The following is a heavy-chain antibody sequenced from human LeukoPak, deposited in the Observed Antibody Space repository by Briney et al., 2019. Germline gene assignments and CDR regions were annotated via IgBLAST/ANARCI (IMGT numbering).Heavy chain of an antibody. CDR2: INPKSGGT. CDR3: ARADRLDGGPYLIGP. J-gene: IGHJ5*02. D-gene: IGHD2-21*01. CDR1: GYSFTDYY. V-gene: IGHV1-2*02. Sequence: ALVKVSCKTSGYSFTDYYMHWVRQAPGQGLEWMGWINPKSGGTSSAQKFQGRVTMTRDTSITTVYMEVSWLTSDDTAIYYCARADRLDGGPYLIGPWGQGTLVTVSS.